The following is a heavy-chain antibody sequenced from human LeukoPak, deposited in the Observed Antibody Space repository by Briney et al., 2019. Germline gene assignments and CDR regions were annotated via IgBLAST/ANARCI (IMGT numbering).Heavy chain of an antibody. J-gene: IGHJ4*02. CDR2: IIPIFGTA. V-gene: IGHV1-69*05. CDR3: ARTLYSGSYYPDY. D-gene: IGHD1-26*01. Sequence: SVKVSCKASGGTFSSYAISWVRQAPGQGLEWIGRIIPIFGTANYAQKFQGRVTITTDEYTSTAYMELSSLRSEDTAVYYCARTLYSGSYYPDYWGQGTLVTVSS. CDR1: GGTFSSYA.